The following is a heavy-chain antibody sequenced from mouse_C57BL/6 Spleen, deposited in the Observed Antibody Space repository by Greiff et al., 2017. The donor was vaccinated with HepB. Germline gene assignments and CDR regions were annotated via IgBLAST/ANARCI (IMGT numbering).Heavy chain of an antibody. J-gene: IGHJ2*01. Sequence: VKLQQSGAELVKPGASVKISCKASGYAFSSYWMNWVKQRPGKGLEWIGQIYPGDGDTKYNGKFKGKATLTADKSSSTAYMQLSSLTSEDSAVYFCAREATVVATDFDYWGQGTTLTVSS. V-gene: IGHV1-80*01. D-gene: IGHD1-1*01. CDR1: GYAFSSYW. CDR3: AREATVVATDFDY. CDR2: IYPGDGDT.